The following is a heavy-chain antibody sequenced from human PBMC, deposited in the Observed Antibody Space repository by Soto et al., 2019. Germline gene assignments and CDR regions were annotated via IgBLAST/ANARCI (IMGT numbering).Heavy chain of an antibody. CDR1: GRSISSSSYY. V-gene: IGHV4-39*01. D-gene: IGHD4-17*01. J-gene: IGHJ5*02. CDR2: IYYSGST. CDR3: AARQGLRYRGAIHWFDP. Sequence: PSDTLSLTCTVSGRSISSSSYYWGWIRHPPGKGLEWIGSIYYSGSTYYNPSLKSRVTISVDTSKNQFSLKLSSVTAADTAVYYCAARQGLRYRGAIHWFDPWGQGTLVTVS.